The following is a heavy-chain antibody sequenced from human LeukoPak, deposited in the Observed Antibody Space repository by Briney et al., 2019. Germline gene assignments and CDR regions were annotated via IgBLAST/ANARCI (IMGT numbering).Heavy chain of an antibody. V-gene: IGHV1-2*02. CDR2: INPDSGST. Sequence: ASVKVSCKASGYTFTDFYMHWVRQAPGQGLEWMGWINPDSGSTNYAQKFQGRVTMSRDTSISTAYMELSRLRSDDTAVYYCARDLSYYGSGSYYFDYWGQGTLVTVSS. D-gene: IGHD3-10*01. CDR3: ARDLSYYGSGSYYFDY. CDR1: GYTFTDFY. J-gene: IGHJ4*02.